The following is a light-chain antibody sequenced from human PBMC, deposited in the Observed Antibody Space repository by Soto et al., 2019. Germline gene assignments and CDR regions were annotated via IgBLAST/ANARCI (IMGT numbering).Light chain of an antibody. CDR2: AAS. V-gene: IGKV1-39*01. CDR3: HQSYSTPLT. Sequence: DIQMTQSPSSLSASLGDRVTITCRTSQSISVYLTWYQQKPWKAPNLLIYAASNLQSGVPSRFSGSGSGTDFTLTISSLQPEDVANYYCHQSYSTPLTFGGGTKVEIK. CDR1: QSISVY. J-gene: IGKJ4*01.